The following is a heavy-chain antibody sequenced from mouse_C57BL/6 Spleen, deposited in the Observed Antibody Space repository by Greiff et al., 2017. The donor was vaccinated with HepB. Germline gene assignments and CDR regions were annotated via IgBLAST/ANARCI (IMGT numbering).Heavy chain of an antibody. D-gene: IGHD1-1*01. CDR3: ARTYYGSSFDY. J-gene: IGHJ2*01. Sequence: QVTLKECGPGILQSSQTLSLTCSFSGFSLSTSGMGVSWIRQPSGKGLEWLAHIYWDDDKRYNPFLKSRLTISKDTSRNQVFLKITSVDTADTATYYCARTYYGSSFDYWGQGTTLTVSS. CDR1: GFSLSTSGMG. CDR2: IYWDDDK. V-gene: IGHV8-12*01.